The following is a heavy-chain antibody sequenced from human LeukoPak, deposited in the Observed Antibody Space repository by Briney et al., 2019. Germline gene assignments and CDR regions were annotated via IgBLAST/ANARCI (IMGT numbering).Heavy chain of an antibody. J-gene: IGHJ4*02. CDR1: GYSFTSYW. CDR2: IYPGDSDT. D-gene: IGHD5-18*01. CDR3: ARRGSGYGYDY. Sequence: GESLKISCKGSGYSFTSYWIGWVRQMPGKGLEWMGIIYPGDSDTRYSPSFQGQVTISADKSISTAYMELSSLTSDDTAVYYCARRGSGYGYDYWGQGTLVTVSS. V-gene: IGHV5-51*01.